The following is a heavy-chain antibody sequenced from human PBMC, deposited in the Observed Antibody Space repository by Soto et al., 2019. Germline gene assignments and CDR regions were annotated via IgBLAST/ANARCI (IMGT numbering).Heavy chain of an antibody. Sequence: QVQLVQSGAEVKKPGSSVKVSCKASGGTFSSYAISWVRQAPGQGLEWMGGIIPIFGTANYARKFQGRVTITADESTSTAYMELSSLRSEDTAGYYCASPDIVVVPGVFGRDVWGQGTTVTVSS. CDR1: GGTFSSYA. J-gene: IGHJ6*02. CDR2: IIPIFGTA. D-gene: IGHD2-2*01. CDR3: ASPDIVVVPGVFGRDV. V-gene: IGHV1-69*01.